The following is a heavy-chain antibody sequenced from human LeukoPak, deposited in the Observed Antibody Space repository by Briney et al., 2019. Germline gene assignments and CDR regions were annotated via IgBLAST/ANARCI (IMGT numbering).Heavy chain of an antibody. CDR3: AKDQTTGYSSGWYYFDY. CDR2: ISGSGGST. Sequence: GGFLRLSCAASGFTFSSYAMSWVRQAPGKGLEWVSAISGSGGSTYYADSVKGRFTISRDNSKNTLYLQMNSLRAEDTAVYYCAKDQTTGYSSGWYYFDYWGQGTLVTVSS. CDR1: GFTFSSYA. D-gene: IGHD6-19*01. J-gene: IGHJ4*02. V-gene: IGHV3-23*01.